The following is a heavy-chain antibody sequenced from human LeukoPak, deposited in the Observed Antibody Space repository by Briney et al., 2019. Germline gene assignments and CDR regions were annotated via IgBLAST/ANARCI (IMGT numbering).Heavy chain of an antibody. CDR3: ARASRPDDSSGYYYDY. CDR2: INHSGST. J-gene: IGHJ4*02. D-gene: IGHD3-22*01. V-gene: IGHV4-34*01. CDR1: GGSFSGYY. Sequence: SETLSLTCAVYGGSFSGYYWSWIRQPPGKGLEWIGEINHSGSTNYNPSLNSRVTISVDTSKNQFSLKLSSVTAADTAVYYCARASRPDDSSGYYYDYWGQGTLVTVSS.